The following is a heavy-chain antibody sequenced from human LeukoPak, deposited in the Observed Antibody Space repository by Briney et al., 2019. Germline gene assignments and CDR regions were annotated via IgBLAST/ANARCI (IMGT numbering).Heavy chain of an antibody. D-gene: IGHD6-13*01. V-gene: IGHV3-7*01. J-gene: IGHJ4*02. CDR2: IKQDGSEK. Sequence: GGSLRLSCAVSGFTVTTNYMSWVRQAPGKGLEWVANIKQDGSEKYYVDSVKGRFTISRDNAKNSLYLQMNSLRAEDTAVYYCARGPGIAAAEFDYWGQGTLVTVSS. CDR1: GFTVTTNY. CDR3: ARGPGIAAAEFDY.